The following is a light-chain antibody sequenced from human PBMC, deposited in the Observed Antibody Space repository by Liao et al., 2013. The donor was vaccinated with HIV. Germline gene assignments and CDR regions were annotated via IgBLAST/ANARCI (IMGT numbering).Light chain of an antibody. V-gene: IGLV3-1*01. Sequence: SYELTQSPSASVSPGQTATITCSGDYLGDKYASWYHLRPGLSPVLVIYQDNKRPSGIPERYAGSNSGITATLTISGIQPVDEGDYYCQTWDSSTYVFGTGTKVTVL. CDR3: QTWDSSTYV. CDR1: YLGDKY. CDR2: QDN. J-gene: IGLJ1*01.